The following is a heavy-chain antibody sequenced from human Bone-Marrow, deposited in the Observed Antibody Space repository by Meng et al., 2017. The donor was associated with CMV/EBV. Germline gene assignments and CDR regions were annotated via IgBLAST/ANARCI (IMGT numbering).Heavy chain of an antibody. CDR2: IYYSGST. Sequence: GSLRLTCTVSGGSISSSSYYWGWIRQPPGKGLEWIGSIYYSGSTYYNPSLKSRVTISVDTSKNQFSLKLSSVTAADTAVYYCARHYYDSSGYYDKSFDYWGQGTLVTVS. CDR1: GGSISSSSYY. D-gene: IGHD3-22*01. V-gene: IGHV4-39*01. CDR3: ARHYYDSSGYYDKSFDY. J-gene: IGHJ4*02.